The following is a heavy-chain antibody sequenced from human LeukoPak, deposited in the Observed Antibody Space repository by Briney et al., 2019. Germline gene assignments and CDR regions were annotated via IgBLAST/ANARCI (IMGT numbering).Heavy chain of an antibody. J-gene: IGHJ4*02. CDR1: GGSISSYY. D-gene: IGHD2-2*01. CDR3: ARTYCSSTSCYEDY. Sequence: SSETLSLTCTVSGGSISSYYWSWIRPPPGKGLEWIGYIYYSGSTNYNPSLKSRVTISVDTSKNQFSLKLSSVTAADTAVYYCARTYCSSTSCYEDYWGQGTLVTVSS. CDR2: IYYSGST. V-gene: IGHV4-59*01.